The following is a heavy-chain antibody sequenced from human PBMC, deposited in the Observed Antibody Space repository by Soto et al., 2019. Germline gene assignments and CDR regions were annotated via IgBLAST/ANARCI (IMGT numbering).Heavy chain of an antibody. CDR3: ARMYCSGGSCYSGYYYYGMDV. J-gene: IGHJ6*02. V-gene: IGHV1-69*01. D-gene: IGHD2-15*01. CDR1: GGTFSSYA. CDR2: IIPIFGTA. Sequence: QVQLVQSGAEVKKPGSSVKVSCKASGGTFSSYAISWVRQAPGQGLEWMGGIIPIFGTANYAQKFQGRVTITADESTSTAYMELSSLRSEDTAVYYCARMYCSGGSCYSGYYYYGMDVWGQGTTVTVSS.